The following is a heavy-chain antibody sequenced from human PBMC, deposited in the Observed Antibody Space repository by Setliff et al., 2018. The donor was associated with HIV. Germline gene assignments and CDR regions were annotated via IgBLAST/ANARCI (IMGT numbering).Heavy chain of an antibody. V-gene: IGHV1-3*04. CDR2: INTDNGNT. Sequence: ASVKVSCKASGYTFTSYGIQWVRQAPGQGLEWMAWINTDNGNTKYSQKFQGRVTITRDTSASTVYMELSSLRSEDTAMYYCARALWFGESYWGQGTLVTVSS. CDR1: GYTFTSYG. D-gene: IGHD3-10*01. CDR3: ARALWFGESY. J-gene: IGHJ4*02.